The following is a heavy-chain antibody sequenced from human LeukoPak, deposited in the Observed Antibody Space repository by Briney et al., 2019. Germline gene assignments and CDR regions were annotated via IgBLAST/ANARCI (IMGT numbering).Heavy chain of an antibody. CDR1: GHSFTSYW. J-gene: IGHJ4*02. D-gene: IGHD2-15*01. V-gene: IGHV5-51*01. CDR3: ARGYCSGGSCYSGPYDY. CDR2: IYPGDSDT. Sequence: PGESLKISCKGSGHSFTSYWIGWVRQMPGKGLEWMGIIYPGDSDTRYSPSFQGQVTISADKSISTAYLQWSSLKASDTAMYYCARGYCSGGSCYSGPYDYWGQGTLVTVSS.